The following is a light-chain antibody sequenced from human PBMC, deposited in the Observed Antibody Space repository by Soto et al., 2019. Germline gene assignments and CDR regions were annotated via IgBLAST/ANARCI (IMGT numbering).Light chain of an antibody. V-gene: IGKV1-9*01. CDR3: QQLSTYPPWT. CDR1: QGISSY. Sequence: DIQLTQSPSFLSASVGDRVTITCRASQGISSYLAWYQQKPGKAPELLIYAASTLQSGVPSRFSGSGSGTDFTLTISSLQPEDSATYYCQQLSTYPPWTFGQGTKVDIK. J-gene: IGKJ1*01. CDR2: AAS.